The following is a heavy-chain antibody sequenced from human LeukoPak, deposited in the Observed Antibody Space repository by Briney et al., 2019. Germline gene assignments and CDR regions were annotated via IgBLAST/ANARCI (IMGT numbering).Heavy chain of an antibody. CDR1: GESITRYF. Sequence: PSGTLSLTCTVSGESITRYFWGWIRQPAGKGLEWIGRIYSSGNIDYNPSFKSRVAMSVDTSKNQISLKFTSVTAADTAVYYCARSGGSVWLYRGGQGSLVTVS. D-gene: IGHD3-16*01. CDR3: ARSGGSVWLYR. V-gene: IGHV4-4*07. CDR2: IYSSGNI. J-gene: IGHJ5*02.